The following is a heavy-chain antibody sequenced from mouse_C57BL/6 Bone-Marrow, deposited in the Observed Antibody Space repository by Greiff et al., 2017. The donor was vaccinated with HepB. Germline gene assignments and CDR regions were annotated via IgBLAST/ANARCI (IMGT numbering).Heavy chain of an antibody. V-gene: IGHV1-72*01. CDR1: GYTFTSYW. CDR3: ASPPHYYGSSYPGY. Sequence: VQLQQPGAELVKPGASVKLSCKASGYTFTSYWMHWVKQRPGRGLEWIGRIDPNSGGTKYNEKFKSKATLTVDKPSSTAYMQRSSLTSEDSAVYYCASPPHYYGSSYPGYWGQGTTLTVSS. D-gene: IGHD1-1*01. J-gene: IGHJ2*01. CDR2: IDPNSGGT.